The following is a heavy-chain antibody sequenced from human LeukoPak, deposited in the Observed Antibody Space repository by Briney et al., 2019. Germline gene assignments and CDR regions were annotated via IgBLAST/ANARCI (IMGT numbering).Heavy chain of an antibody. CDR3: ARGGPFYCSSTSCKRYYYMDV. D-gene: IGHD2-2*01. J-gene: IGHJ6*03. V-gene: IGHV4-34*01. Sequence: KPSETLSLTCAVYGGSFSGYYWSWIRQPPGKGLEWIGEINHSGSTNYNPSLKSRVTISVDTSKNQFSLKLSSVTAADTAVYYCARGGPFYCSSTSCKRYYYMDVWGKGTTVTASS. CDR2: INHSGST. CDR1: GGSFSGYY.